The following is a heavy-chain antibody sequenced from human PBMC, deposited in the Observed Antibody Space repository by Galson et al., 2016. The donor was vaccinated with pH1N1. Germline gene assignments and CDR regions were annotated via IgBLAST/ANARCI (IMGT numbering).Heavy chain of an antibody. D-gene: IGHD3-16*01. CDR2: ISWNSGST. CDR1: GFTFDDYA. Sequence: SLRLSCAASGFTFDDYAMHWVRQAPGKGLEWVSGISWNSGSTGYADSVMGRFTISRDNAKNTVYLQLNSLRNEDTAVFYCAREAWSYADTYYNGMDVWGQGTTVTVSS. CDR3: AREAWSYADTYYNGMDV. V-gene: IGHV3-9*01. J-gene: IGHJ6*02.